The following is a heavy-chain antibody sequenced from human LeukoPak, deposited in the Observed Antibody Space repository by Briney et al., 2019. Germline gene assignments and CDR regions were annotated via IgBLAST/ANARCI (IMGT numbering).Heavy chain of an antibody. CDR2: IRSKAYGGTT. CDR3: TRDLYGDYQYYFDY. V-gene: IGHV3-49*04. Sequence: PGRSLRLSCTASGFTFGDYAMSWVRQAPGKGLEWVGFIRSKAYGGTTEYAASVKGRFTISRDDSKSIAYLQMNSLKTEDTAVYYCTRDLYGDYQYYFDYCGQGTLVTVSS. CDR1: GFTFGDYA. D-gene: IGHD4-17*01. J-gene: IGHJ4*02.